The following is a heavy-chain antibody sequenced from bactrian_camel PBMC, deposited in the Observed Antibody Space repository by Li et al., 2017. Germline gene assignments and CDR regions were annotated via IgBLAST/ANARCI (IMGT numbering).Heavy chain of an antibody. CDR2: IQTEGSRT. Sequence: VQLVESGGDSVQAGETLSLSCTASGFTFSKYSMTWVRQAPGKGLEWVALIQTEGSRTDYADSVKGRFTISRDNAEDTLYLQMNNLKPEDTAMYYCAKGQTSSGRSHTDYTSRGQGTQVTVS. CDR3: AKGQTSSGRSHTDYTS. CDR1: GFTFSKYS. V-gene: IGHV3S1*01. J-gene: IGHJ6*01. D-gene: IGHD6*01.